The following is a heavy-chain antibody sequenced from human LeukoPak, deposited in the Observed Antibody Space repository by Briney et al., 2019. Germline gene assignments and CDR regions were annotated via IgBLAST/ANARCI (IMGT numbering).Heavy chain of an antibody. CDR2: ISYDGRSK. D-gene: IGHD5-18*01. Sequence: GGSLSLSCASSGFTLSSYGVQWARQAPGKGLEWVAGISYDGRSKEYVDSVKGRFTISRDNSKNTLYLQMNSLRAEDTAVYYCAKDRGYSHGFDYWGQGTLLTVSS. CDR3: AKDRGYSHGFDY. CDR1: GFTLSSYG. J-gene: IGHJ4*02. V-gene: IGHV3-30*18.